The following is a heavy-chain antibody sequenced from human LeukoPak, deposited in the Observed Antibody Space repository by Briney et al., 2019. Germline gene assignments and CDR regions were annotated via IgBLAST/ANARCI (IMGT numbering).Heavy chain of an antibody. Sequence: PGRSLRLSCAASGFTFSSYGMHWVRQAPGKGLEWVAVISYDGSNKYYADSVKGRFTISRDNSKNTLYLQMNSLRAEDTAVYYCAKDYYDSSGYYHPFDYWGQGTLVTVSS. CDR3: AKDYYDSSGYYHPFDY. D-gene: IGHD3-22*01. J-gene: IGHJ4*02. V-gene: IGHV3-30*18. CDR2: ISYDGSNK. CDR1: GFTFSSYG.